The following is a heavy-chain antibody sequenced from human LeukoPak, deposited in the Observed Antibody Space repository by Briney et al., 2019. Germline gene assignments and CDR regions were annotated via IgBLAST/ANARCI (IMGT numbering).Heavy chain of an antibody. CDR2: ISGGGVST. Sequence: GGSLRLSCAASGFTFTNYATSWVRQAPGKGLEWVSAISGGGVSTYYADSVKGRFTISRDKSKNTLFLQMNSLRAEDTAVYYCAKDSRQTGYYYYYIDVWGKGTTVTVSS. D-gene: IGHD6-13*01. J-gene: IGHJ6*03. V-gene: IGHV3-23*01. CDR3: AKDSRQTGYYYYYIDV. CDR1: GFTFTNYA.